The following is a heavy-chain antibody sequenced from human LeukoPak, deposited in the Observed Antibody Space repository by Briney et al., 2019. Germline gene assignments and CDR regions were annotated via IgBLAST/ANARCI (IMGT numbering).Heavy chain of an antibody. CDR1: GYTFTNSY. V-gene: IGHV1-46*01. J-gene: IGHJ3*02. Sequence: ASVKVSCKASGYTFTNSYIHWVRQAPGQVLEWMGLINPDGGNTNYAQNFQGRVTLTRDTSTSTVYMELSSVTAADTAVYYCARGPLGELFNDAFDIWGQGTLVTVSS. D-gene: IGHD3-10*01. CDR3: ARGPLGELFNDAFDI. CDR2: INPDGGNT.